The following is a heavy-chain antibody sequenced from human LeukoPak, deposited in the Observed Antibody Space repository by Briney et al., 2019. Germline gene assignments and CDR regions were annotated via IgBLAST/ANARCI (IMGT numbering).Heavy chain of an antibody. D-gene: IGHD6-13*01. CDR2: ISAYNGNT. CDR3: AGNAGYSSSWPFDY. Sequence: ASVKVSCKASGYTFTSYGISWVRQAPGQGLEWMGWISAYNGNTNYAQKLQGRVTMTTDTSTSTAYMELSSLRSGDTAVYYCAGNAGYSSSWPFDYWGQGTLVTVSS. J-gene: IGHJ4*02. CDR1: GYTFTSYG. V-gene: IGHV1-18*01.